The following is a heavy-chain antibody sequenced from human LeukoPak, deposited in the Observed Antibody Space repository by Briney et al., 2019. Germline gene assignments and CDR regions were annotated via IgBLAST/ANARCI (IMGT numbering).Heavy chain of an antibody. CDR3: ARDRYAGWFGMMPVYYYYMDV. V-gene: IGHV6-1*01. CDR2: TYYRSKWYN. CDR1: GDSVSSNSAA. Sequence: SQTLSLTCAISGDSVSSNSAAWNWIRQSPSRGLEWLGRTYYRSKWYNDYAVSVKSRITINPDTPKNQFSLQLNSVTPEDTAVYYCARDRYAGWFGMMPVYYYYMDVWGKGTTVTVSS. D-gene: IGHD3-10*01. J-gene: IGHJ6*03.